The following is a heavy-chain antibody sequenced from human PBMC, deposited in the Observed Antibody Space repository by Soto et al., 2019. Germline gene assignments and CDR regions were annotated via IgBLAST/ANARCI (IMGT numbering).Heavy chain of an antibody. CDR3: ARGKLSDYVWGSYRYHFDY. V-gene: IGHV4-34*01. Sequence: SETLSGTGAVYVRSFSGYYGSWMRQPPGKGLAWIGEINHIGITNYNPSLKSRVTISVDTSKNQFSLKLSSVTAAATAVYYCARGKLSDYVWGSYRYHFDYWGQGTVVTVSS. D-gene: IGHD3-16*02. J-gene: IGHJ4*02. CDR1: VRSFSGYY. CDR2: INHIGIT.